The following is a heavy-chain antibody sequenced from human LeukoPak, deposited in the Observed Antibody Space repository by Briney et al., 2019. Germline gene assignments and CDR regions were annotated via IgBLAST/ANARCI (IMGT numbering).Heavy chain of an antibody. CDR1: GFTFSSYS. Sequence: AGGSLRLSCAASGFTFSSYSKNWVRQAPGKGLEWVSSISSSSSYIYYADSVKGRFTISRDNAKNSLYLQMNSLRAEDTAVYYCARWGYYGSTYYYYYMDVWGKGTTVTVSS. CDR3: ARWGYYGSTYYYYYMDV. J-gene: IGHJ6*03. D-gene: IGHD3-10*01. V-gene: IGHV3-21*01. CDR2: ISSSSSYI.